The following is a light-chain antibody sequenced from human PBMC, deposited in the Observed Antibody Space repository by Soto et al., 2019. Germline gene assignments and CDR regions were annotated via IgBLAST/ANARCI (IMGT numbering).Light chain of an antibody. J-gene: IGKJ5*01. CDR2: DGS. V-gene: IGKV1-9*01. Sequence: DIQLTQSPSFLSASVGDRVTITCRASQGVGRYVAWYQQKAGKAPKLLIYDGSTLQSGVPSRFSGSGSGTEFTLTINSLQPEDFANYYCQKLDSYPLSFGQGTRLDMK. CDR1: QGVGRY. CDR3: QKLDSYPLS.